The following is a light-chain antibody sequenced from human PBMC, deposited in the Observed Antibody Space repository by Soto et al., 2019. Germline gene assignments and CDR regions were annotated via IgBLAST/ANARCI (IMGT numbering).Light chain of an antibody. CDR1: QGISNY. Sequence: IQLTQSPSSLSASVGDRVTITCRASQGISNYVAWYQQKPGKAPKLLIYAASTLQSGVPSRFSGSGSGTDFTLTISSLQPEDFATYYCQRLLHAFGGGTKVEIK. CDR3: QRLLHA. J-gene: IGKJ4*01. V-gene: IGKV1-9*01. CDR2: AAS.